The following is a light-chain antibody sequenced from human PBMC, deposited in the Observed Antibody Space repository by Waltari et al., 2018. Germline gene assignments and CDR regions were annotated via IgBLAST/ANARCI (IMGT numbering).Light chain of an antibody. CDR2: GAS. CDR3: QQSFSTPYT. CDR1: QSVSSNH. Sequence: EIVLTQSPDTLSLSPGERATLSCRASQSVSSNHLAWYQQKQGQAPRLLIYGASSSATDIPDRFSGSGSGTDFTLTVSSLQPEDFATYYCQQSFSTPYTFGQGTKLEIK. J-gene: IGKJ2*01. V-gene: IGKV3-20*01.